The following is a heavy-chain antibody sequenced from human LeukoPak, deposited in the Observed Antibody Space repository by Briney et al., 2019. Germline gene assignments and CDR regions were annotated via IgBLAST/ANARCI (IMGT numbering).Heavy chain of an antibody. D-gene: IGHD1-26*01. CDR3: ASSGSYRFDY. J-gene: IGHJ4*02. CDR1: GFTFSSFS. CDR2: ITASGTAM. V-gene: IGHV3-48*02. Sequence: GSLRLSSAASGFTFSSFSMNWVRPAPGKGLEWVSHITASGTAMFYADSAKGRFTISRDNAKNSLYLQMNSLRDEDTAVYYCASSGSYRFDYWGQGTLVTVSS.